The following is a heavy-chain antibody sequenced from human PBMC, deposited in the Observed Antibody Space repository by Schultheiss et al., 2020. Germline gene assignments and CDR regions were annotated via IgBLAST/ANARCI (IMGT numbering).Heavy chain of an antibody. CDR2: IYYSGST. CDR1: GGSISSYY. CDR3: ARVGYSYGYDLYYFDY. V-gene: IGHV4-59*01. D-gene: IGHD5-18*01. J-gene: IGHJ4*02. Sequence: SETLSITCTVSGGSISSYYWSWIRQPPGKGLEWIGYIYYSGSTNYNPSLKSRVTISVDTSTNQFSLKLSSVTAADTAVYYCARVGYSYGYDLYYFDYWGQGTMVTVSS.